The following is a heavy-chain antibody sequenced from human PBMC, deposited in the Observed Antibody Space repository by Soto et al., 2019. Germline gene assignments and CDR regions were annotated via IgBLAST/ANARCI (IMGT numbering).Heavy chain of an antibody. CDR3: ARSLPGTYGAFDL. D-gene: IGHD1-7*01. Sequence: PGGSLRLSXAASEFTFRGYWMHWVRKSPGKGLVWVSRISGDGSSTSYADSVKGRFTISRDNAKNTMNLQMDSLRAEDTAVYYCARSLPGTYGAFDLWGQGTMVTVSS. CDR1: EFTFRGYW. J-gene: IGHJ3*01. CDR2: ISGDGSST. V-gene: IGHV3-74*01.